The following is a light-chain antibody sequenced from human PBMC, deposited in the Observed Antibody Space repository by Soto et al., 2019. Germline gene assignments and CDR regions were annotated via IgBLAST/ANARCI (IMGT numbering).Light chain of an antibody. CDR2: DAS. Sequence: AIHLTQSPSSLSASVGDRVTITCRASQGIRTYLAWYQQKPGKAPKLLIYDASNLESGVPSRFSGSGSGTEFTLTIRSLQPDDFATYYCQQYDSYSPLTFGGGTKVDIK. CDR3: QQYDSYSPLT. CDR1: QGIRTY. J-gene: IGKJ4*01. V-gene: IGKV1-13*02.